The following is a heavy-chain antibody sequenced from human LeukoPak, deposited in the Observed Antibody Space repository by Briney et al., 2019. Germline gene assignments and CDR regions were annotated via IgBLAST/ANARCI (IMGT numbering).Heavy chain of an antibody. V-gene: IGHV1-2*02. Sequence: GASVKVPCKASGYTFTGYYMHWVRQAPGQGLEWMGWINPNSGGTNYAQKFQGRVTMTRDTSISTAYMELSRLRSDDTAVYYCARAPGGWLENYYFDYWGQGTLVTVSS. D-gene: IGHD5-12*01. CDR3: ARAPGGWLENYYFDY. CDR1: GYTFTGYY. J-gene: IGHJ4*02. CDR2: INPNSGGT.